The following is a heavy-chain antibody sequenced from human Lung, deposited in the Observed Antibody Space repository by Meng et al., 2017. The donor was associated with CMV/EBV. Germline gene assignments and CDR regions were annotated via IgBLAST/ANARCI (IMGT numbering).Heavy chain of an antibody. V-gene: IGHV3-48*03. J-gene: IGHJ4*02. CDR3: AAPYCTTTFCSSYFDY. CDR2: ISSSGTYI. CDR1: GFSFSIFD. D-gene: IGHD2-2*01. Sequence: SCAASGFSFSIFDMNWVRQAPGKGLEWLSDISSSGTYIYYADSVKGRFTFSRDNAKNSLFLQMNSMRGEDTAVYYCAAPYCTTTFCSSYFDYWAQGAXVTVSS.